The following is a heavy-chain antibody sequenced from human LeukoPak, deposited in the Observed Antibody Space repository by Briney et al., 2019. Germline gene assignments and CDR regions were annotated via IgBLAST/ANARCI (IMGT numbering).Heavy chain of an antibody. CDR1: GFTVSSNY. J-gene: IGHJ6*04. Sequence: GGSLTLSCAASGFTVSSNYMSWVRQAPGKGLEWVSVIYSGGSTYYADSVKGRFTISRDNSKNTLYLQMNSLRAEDTAVYYCASPLSITMVRGVKGYYGMDVWGKGTTVTVSS. V-gene: IGHV3-53*01. CDR2: IYSGGST. CDR3: ASPLSITMVRGVKGYYGMDV. D-gene: IGHD3-10*01.